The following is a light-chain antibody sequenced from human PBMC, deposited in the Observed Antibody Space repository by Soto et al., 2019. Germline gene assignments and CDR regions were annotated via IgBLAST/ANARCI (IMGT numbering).Light chain of an antibody. CDR3: QQYINWPLT. CDR1: QSVSSN. J-gene: IGKJ4*01. V-gene: IGKV3D-15*01. Sequence: IVLTQSPGTLAVTPVERATLSGTASQSVSSNLAWYQQKPGQAPRLLIYGASSRATGIPARFTGSGSGTEFTLTISSLQSEDSAVYHCQQYINWPLTLGGWTKV. CDR2: GAS.